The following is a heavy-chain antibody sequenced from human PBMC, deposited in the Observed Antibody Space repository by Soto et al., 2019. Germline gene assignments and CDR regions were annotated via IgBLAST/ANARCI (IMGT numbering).Heavy chain of an antibody. Sequence: QVQLVESGGGLVKPGGSLRLSCEASGFTLSDYYMTWIRQAPGKGLEWISYISSSATIIYYADSVKGRFTISRDNAKTSLYLQMNSLRADVTAVYYCARAVKQWLVGGDYYYYYMDVWGKGTTVTVSS. D-gene: IGHD5-12*01. CDR2: ISSSATII. V-gene: IGHV3-11*01. CDR3: ARAVKQWLVGGDYYYYYMDV. CDR1: GFTLSDYY. J-gene: IGHJ6*03.